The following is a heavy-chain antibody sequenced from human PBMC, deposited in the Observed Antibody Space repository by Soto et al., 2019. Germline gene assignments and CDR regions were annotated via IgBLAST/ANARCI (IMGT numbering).Heavy chain of an antibody. V-gene: IGHV1-18*01. CDR2: ISAYNGNT. CDR3: ARDSRFYDFWSGLFDY. Sequence: ASVKVSCKASGYTFTSYGISWVRQAPGQGLEWMGWISAYNGNTNYAQKLQGRVTMTTDTSTSTAYMELRSLRSDDTAVYYCARDSRFYDFWSGLFDYWGQGTLVTSPQ. J-gene: IGHJ4*02. D-gene: IGHD3-3*01. CDR1: GYTFTSYG.